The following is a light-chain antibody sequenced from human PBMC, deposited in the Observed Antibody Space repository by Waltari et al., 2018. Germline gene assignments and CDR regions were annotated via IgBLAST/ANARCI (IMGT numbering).Light chain of an antibody. CDR1: QSVTSIS. V-gene: IGKV3-20*01. CDR2: GTS. Sequence: EIALTQSPGTLSLSPGERATLSCRASQSVTSISLTWYQQKLAQAPRLLIYGTSSRATGIPDRFSGSGSGTDFTLTISRLEPEDFAVYYCQQYDGEVVTFGGGTKVEI. J-gene: IGKJ4*01. CDR3: QQYDGEVVT.